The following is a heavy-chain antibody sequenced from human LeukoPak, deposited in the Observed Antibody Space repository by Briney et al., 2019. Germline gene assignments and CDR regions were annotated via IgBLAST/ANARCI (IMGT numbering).Heavy chain of an antibody. V-gene: IGHV1-2*02. CDR2: INPNSGGT. D-gene: IGHD4-17*01. CDR1: GYTFTAYY. Sequence: VASVKVSCKASGYTFTAYYMHWVRQAPGQGLEWIGWINPNSGGTNYAQQFQGRATMTRDTSISTAYMELSRPRSDDTAVYYCARDFNGDYPYDAFDIWGQGTMVTVSS. J-gene: IGHJ3*02. CDR3: ARDFNGDYPYDAFDI.